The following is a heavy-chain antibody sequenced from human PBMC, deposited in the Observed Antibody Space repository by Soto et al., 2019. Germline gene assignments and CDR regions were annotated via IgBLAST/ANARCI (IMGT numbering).Heavy chain of an antibody. Sequence: ASVKASCRTSGYTFTNYFLHWVRQSPVQGLEWMGAINPGSRITNYALKFQGRVTMTRDTSTNTVYLELSSLRSEDTAVYSCARDPNYYDFWAGSYYYHGMDVWGQGTTVTVSS. J-gene: IGHJ6*02. CDR1: GYTFTNYF. CDR2: INPGSRIT. D-gene: IGHD3-3*01. CDR3: ARDPNYYDFWAGSYYYHGMDV. V-gene: IGHV1-46*01.